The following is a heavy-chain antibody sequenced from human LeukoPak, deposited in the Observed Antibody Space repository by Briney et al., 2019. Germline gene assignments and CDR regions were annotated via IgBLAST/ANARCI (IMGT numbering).Heavy chain of an antibody. D-gene: IGHD3-10*01. V-gene: IGHV3-23*01. J-gene: IGHJ6*03. CDR3: ARRSPYYYMDV. CDR1: GFIFGDYA. CDR2: ITGAGGIT. Sequence: GGSLRLSCAASGFIFGDYAMNWVRQAPGKGLEWVAGITGAGGITYYADSVKGRFTISRQSSKNTLCLQMNSLRAEDTALYYCARRSPYYYMDVWGKGTTVTVSS.